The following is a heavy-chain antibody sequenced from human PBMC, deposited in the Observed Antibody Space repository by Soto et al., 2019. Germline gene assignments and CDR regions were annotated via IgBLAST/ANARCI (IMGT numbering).Heavy chain of an antibody. CDR2: ISSGGDTE. J-gene: IGHJ4*02. CDR1: GFTFSTYE. CDR3: ARVGILDRQAGQVNDY. V-gene: IGHV3-48*03. Sequence: EVQLVESGGGLVQPGGSLRLSCAASGFTFSTYEMNWVRQAPGKGLEWLSYISSGGDTEYYADSVKGRFTISRDHAQNALFLQMTSLRAEDTAVYYCARVGILDRQAGQVNDYWGQGTLVTVAS. D-gene: IGHD5-18*01.